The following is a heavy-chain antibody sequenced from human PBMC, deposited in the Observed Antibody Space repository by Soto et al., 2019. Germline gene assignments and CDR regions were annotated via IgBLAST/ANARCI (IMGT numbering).Heavy chain of an antibody. CDR3: AGGQGSFFPFHY. CDR1: GGSISSGGYS. D-gene: IGHD1-26*01. V-gene: IGHV4-61*08. J-gene: IGHJ4*02. CDR2: IHYSGNT. Sequence: SETLSLTCAVSGGSISSGGYSWSWIRQPPGKGLEWIAYIHYSGNTNYNPSLKSRVTISVDTSKNQFSLNLTSVTAADTAFYYCAGGQGSFFPFHYWGQGTLVTVSS.